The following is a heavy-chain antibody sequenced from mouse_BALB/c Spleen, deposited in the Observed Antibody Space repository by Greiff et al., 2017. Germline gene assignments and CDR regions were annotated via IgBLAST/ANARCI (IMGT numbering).Heavy chain of an antibody. CDR2: ISYDGSN. J-gene: IGHJ4*01. Sequence: EVQLQESGPGLVKPSQSLSLTCSVTGYSITSGYYWNWIRQFPGNKLEWMGYISYDGSNNYNPSLKNRISITRDTSKNQFFLKLNSVTTEDTATYYCAREVRRRLYYAMDYWGQGTSVTVSS. CDR1: GYSITSGYY. V-gene: IGHV3-6*02. D-gene: IGHD1-2*01. CDR3: AREVRRRLYYAMDY.